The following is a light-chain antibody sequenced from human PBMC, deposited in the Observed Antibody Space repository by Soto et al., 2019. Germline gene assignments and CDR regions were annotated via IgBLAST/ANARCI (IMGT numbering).Light chain of an antibody. CDR1: QSISVY. CDR2: AAS. Sequence: DIQMTQSPSSLSASVGDRVTISCRASQSISVYLNWYQQKPGKAPKLLIYAASKLQSGVPSSFSGSGSGTDFTLTISSLQPEDFATYFCQQTYSTPQTFGQGTRLEIK. CDR3: QQTYSTPQT. V-gene: IGKV1-39*01. J-gene: IGKJ5*01.